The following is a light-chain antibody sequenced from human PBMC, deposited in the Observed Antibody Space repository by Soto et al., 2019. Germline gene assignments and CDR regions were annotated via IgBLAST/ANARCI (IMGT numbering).Light chain of an antibody. V-gene: IGKV3-20*01. CDR1: QSVSSSY. CDR2: GAS. Sequence: EIVLTQSPGTLSLSPGERATLSCRASQSVSSSYLAWYQQKPRQATRLLIYGASNRATGIPDRFSGSGSGTDFSLPISRLEPEDFAVYYCQQYGSSAYTFGQGTKLEIK. CDR3: QQYGSSAYT. J-gene: IGKJ2*01.